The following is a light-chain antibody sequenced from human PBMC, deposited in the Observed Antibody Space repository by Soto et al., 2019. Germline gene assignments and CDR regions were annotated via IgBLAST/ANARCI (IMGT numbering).Light chain of an antibody. CDR3: MVATHIQFLT. Sequence: VVTQMPLSSIVTLGQPASISCTSSQSLEHSDGNTYLSWLHQRPGQPPRLLIYRVSNRFSGVPDRFSGSGAGTDFTLRISRVEAEDVGIYYCMVATHIQFLTFGQGTKVEV. CDR2: RVS. CDR1: QSLEHSDGNTY. J-gene: IGKJ1*01. V-gene: IGKV2-24*01.